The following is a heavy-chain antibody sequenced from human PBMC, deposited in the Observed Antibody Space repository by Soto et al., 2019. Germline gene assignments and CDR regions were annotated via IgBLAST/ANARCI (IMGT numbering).Heavy chain of an antibody. CDR1: GFTFSSYA. V-gene: IGHV3-23*01. CDR3: AKVSPLRFLEWLLWPGGYMDV. D-gene: IGHD3-3*01. J-gene: IGHJ6*03. Sequence: GGSLRLSCAASGFTFSSYAMSWVRQAPGKGLEWVSAISGSGGSTYYADSVKGRFTISRDNSKNTLYLQMNSLRAEDTAVYYCAKVSPLRFLEWLLWPGGYMDVWGKGTTVTVSS. CDR2: ISGSGGST.